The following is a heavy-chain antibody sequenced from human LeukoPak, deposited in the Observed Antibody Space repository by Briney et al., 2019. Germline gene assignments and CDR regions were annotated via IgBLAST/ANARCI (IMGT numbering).Heavy chain of an antibody. V-gene: IGHV3-49*04. CDR1: GFTFGDYV. CDR2: IRSKAYGGTT. CDR3: TSDSGSYD. D-gene: IGHD3-10*01. Sequence: GGSLRLSCTASGFTFGDYVMSWVRQAPGKGLEWVGFIRSKAYGGTTEYAASVKGRFTISRDDSKSIAYLQMNSLKTEDTAVYYCTSDSGSYDWGQGTLVTVSS. J-gene: IGHJ4*02.